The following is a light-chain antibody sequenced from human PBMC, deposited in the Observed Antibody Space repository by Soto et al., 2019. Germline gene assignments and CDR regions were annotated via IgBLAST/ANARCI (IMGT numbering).Light chain of an antibody. V-gene: IGLV1-40*01. Sequence: QSVLTQPPSVSGAPGQRVTISCTGSSSNIGTPYDVHWYQQLPGTAPKLLIYGNSNRPSGVPDRFSGSKSGTSASLAITGLQAEDEADYYCQSYDSSLSGYVIFGGGTKLNVL. CDR1: SSNIGTPYD. J-gene: IGLJ2*01. CDR3: QSYDSSLSGYVI. CDR2: GNS.